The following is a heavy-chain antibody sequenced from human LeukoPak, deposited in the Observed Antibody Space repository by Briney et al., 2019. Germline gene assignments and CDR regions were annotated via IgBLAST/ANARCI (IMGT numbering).Heavy chain of an antibody. CDR1: GYSISSGYY. D-gene: IGHD2-2*02. CDR2: IYHSGST. V-gene: IGHV4-38-2*02. Sequence: SETLSLTCTVSGYSISSGYYWGWIRQPPGKGLEWIGSIYHSGSTYHNPSLKSRVTISVDTSKNQFSLKLSSVTAADTAVYYCASTQRYCSSTSCYTWFDPWGQGTLVTVSS. CDR3: ASTQRYCSSTSCYTWFDP. J-gene: IGHJ5*02.